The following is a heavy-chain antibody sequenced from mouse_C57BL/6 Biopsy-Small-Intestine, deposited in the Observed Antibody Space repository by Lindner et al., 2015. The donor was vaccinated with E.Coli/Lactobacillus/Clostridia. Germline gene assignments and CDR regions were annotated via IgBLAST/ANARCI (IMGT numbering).Heavy chain of an antibody. CDR2: INPGSGGT. V-gene: IGHV1-54*01. CDR3: ARGRIPDY. Sequence: LQESGAELVRPGTSVKVSCKASGYAFTNYLIEWVKQRPGQGLEWIGVINPGSGGTNYNEKFKGKATLTADKSSSTAYMQLSSLTSEDSAVYFCARGRIPDYWGQGTTLTVSS. CDR1: GYAFTNYL. D-gene: IGHD5-1-1*01. J-gene: IGHJ2*01.